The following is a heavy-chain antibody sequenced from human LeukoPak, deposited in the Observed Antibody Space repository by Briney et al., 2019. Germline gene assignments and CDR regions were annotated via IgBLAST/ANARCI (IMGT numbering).Heavy chain of an antibody. CDR2: ISSGGTTI. V-gene: IGHV3-11*04. Sequence: GGSLRLSCAASGFTFSDYYMTWIRQAPGKGLEWVSYISSGGTTIYYADSVKGRFTISRDNAKNTLYLQMNSLRAEDTAVYYCAKVFQLLSVFDYWGQGTLVTVSS. D-gene: IGHD2-2*01. CDR3: AKVFQLLSVFDY. J-gene: IGHJ4*02. CDR1: GFTFSDYY.